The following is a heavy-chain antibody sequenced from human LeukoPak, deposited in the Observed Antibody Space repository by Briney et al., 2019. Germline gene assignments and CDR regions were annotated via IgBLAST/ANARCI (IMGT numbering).Heavy chain of an antibody. CDR3: AKRRGYFDY. CDR2: ISNSGDST. J-gene: IGHJ4*02. V-gene: IGHV3-23*01. Sequence: GGSLRLSCAASGFTFSSHAMTWVRQAPGKGLEWVSAISNSGDSTTYADSVKGRFTISRDNSKNMVYLQMNSLRVEDTAVYYCAKRRGYFDYWGQGTLVTVSS. CDR1: GFTFSSHA.